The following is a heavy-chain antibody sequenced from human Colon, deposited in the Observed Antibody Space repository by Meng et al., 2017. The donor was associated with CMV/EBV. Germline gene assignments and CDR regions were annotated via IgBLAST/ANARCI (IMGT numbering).Heavy chain of an antibody. D-gene: IGHD2-8*01. J-gene: IGHJ4*02. CDR1: GFTFTSFA. CDR3: VRGHTYCSTVNCYPDY. Sequence: GGSLRLSCAASGFTFTSFAMSWVRQAPGKGLEWVASISPSGGPNYADSVKGRFTISRDISTNTTFLLLSNLRAEDTAIYYCVRGHTYCSTVNCYPDYWGQGTLVTVSS. V-gene: IGHV3-23*01. CDR2: ISPSGGP.